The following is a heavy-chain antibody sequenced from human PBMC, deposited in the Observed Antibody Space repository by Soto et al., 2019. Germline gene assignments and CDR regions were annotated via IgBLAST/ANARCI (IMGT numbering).Heavy chain of an antibody. CDR1: GLTFSSNY. J-gene: IGHJ6*02. CDR2: IYSGGST. CDR3: ARDRKAMDYYYYGMDV. D-gene: IGHD5-18*01. V-gene: IGHV3-53*01. Sequence: PGGSLRPSGAASGLTFSSNYMSWVRQAPGKGLEWVSVIYSGGSTYYADSVKGRFTISRDNSKNTLYLQMNSLRAEDTAVYYCARDRKAMDYYYYGMDVWGQGTTVTVSS.